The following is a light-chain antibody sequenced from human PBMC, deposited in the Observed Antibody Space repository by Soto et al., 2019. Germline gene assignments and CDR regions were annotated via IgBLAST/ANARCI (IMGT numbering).Light chain of an antibody. V-gene: IGKV1-5*01. Sequence: IQMTHSPSTLSASVGDRVTITCRASQSISSWLAWCQQKPGKAPKLLIYDASSLESGVPSRFSGSGSGTEFTLTISSLQPDDFATYYCQQYNSYSLTFGGGTRWIS. J-gene: IGKJ4*01. CDR3: QQYNSYSLT. CDR2: DAS. CDR1: QSISSW.